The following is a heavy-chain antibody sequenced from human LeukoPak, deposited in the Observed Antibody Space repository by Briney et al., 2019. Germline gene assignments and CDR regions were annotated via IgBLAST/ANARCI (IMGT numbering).Heavy chain of an antibody. V-gene: IGHV3-21*01. D-gene: IGHD2-2*01. Sequence: GGSLRLSCAASGFTFSSYAMNWVRQAPGKGLEWVSSISSSSSYIYYADSVKGRFTISRDNAKNSLYLQMNSLRAEDTAVYYCARDSLPAAIGIFDYWGQGTLVTVSS. CDR1: GFTFSSYA. J-gene: IGHJ4*02. CDR2: ISSSSSYI. CDR3: ARDSLPAAIGIFDY.